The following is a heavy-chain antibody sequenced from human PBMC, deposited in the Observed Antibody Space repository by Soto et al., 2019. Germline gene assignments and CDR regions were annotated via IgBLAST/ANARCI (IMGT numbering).Heavy chain of an antibody. Sequence: QVQLVQSGAEVKKPGSSVKVSCKASGGTFSSYAISWVRQAPGQGLEWMGGIIPIFGTANYAQKFQGRVTTTADESTSTAYMELSSLRSEDTAVYYCARERGVLVGATTYYYYGMDVWGQGTTVTVSS. D-gene: IGHD1-26*01. CDR1: GGTFSSYA. CDR3: ARERGVLVGATTYYYYGMDV. J-gene: IGHJ6*02. V-gene: IGHV1-69*01. CDR2: IIPIFGTA.